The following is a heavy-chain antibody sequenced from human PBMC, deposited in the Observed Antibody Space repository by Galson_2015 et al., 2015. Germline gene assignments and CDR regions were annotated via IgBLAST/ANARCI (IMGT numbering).Heavy chain of an antibody. CDR1: GGSISSSSYY. J-gene: IGHJ6*02. V-gene: IGHV4-39*01. CDR3: ARQVVTDTAMVILPDV. D-gene: IGHD5-18*01. CDR2: IYYSGST. Sequence: SETLSLTCTVSGGSISSSSYYWGWIRQPPGKGLEWIGSIYYSGSTYYNPSLKSRVTISVDTSKNQFSLKLSSVTAADTAVYYCARQVVTDTAMVILPDVWGQGTTVTVSS.